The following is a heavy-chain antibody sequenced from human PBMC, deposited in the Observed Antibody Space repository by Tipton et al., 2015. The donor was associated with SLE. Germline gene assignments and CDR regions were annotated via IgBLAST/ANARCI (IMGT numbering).Heavy chain of an antibody. CDR1: GYSLSIGYY. V-gene: IGHV4-38-2*02. CDR2: LYHTGTT. CDR3: ARIIAGHGDAFDV. J-gene: IGHJ3*01. Sequence: TLSLTCTVSGYSLSIGYYWGWVRQPPGKGLEGIGNLYHTGTTDSNPSLRSRVTLSIDASKNQFSLTLMSVTAADTAVYFCARIIAGHGDAFDVWGQGTMVTVSS.